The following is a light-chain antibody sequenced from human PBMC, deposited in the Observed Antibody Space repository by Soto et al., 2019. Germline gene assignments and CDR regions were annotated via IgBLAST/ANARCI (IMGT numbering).Light chain of an antibody. V-gene: IGLV2-14*01. CDR2: EVS. J-gene: IGLJ1*01. CDR3: GSYTSSSALVYV. Sequence: QSALTQPASVSGSPGQSITISCTGTSSDVGGFTYVSWYQQHPGKAPKLMSFEVSNRPSGVSNRFSGSKSGNTASLTISGLQADDEADYYCGSYTSSSALVYVFGTGTKLTVL. CDR1: SSDVGGFTY.